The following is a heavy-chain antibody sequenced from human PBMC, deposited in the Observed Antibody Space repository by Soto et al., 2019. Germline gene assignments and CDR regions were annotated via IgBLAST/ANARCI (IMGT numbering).Heavy chain of an antibody. D-gene: IGHD2-2*01. CDR3: ARKGCSSTSCYPNWFDP. Sequence: GGSLRLSCAASGFTFSSYSMNWVRQAPGKGLEWVSSISSSSSYIYYADSVKGRFTISRDNAKNSLYLQMNSLRAEDTAVYYCARKGCSSTSCYPNWFDPRGKGTLVTVSS. CDR2: ISSSSSYI. CDR1: GFTFSSYS. J-gene: IGHJ5*02. V-gene: IGHV3-21*01.